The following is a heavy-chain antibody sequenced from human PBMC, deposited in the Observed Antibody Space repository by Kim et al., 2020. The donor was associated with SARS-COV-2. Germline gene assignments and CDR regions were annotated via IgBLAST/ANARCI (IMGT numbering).Heavy chain of an antibody. V-gene: IGHV3-33*05. Sequence: GGSLRLSCAASGFTFSSYGMHWVRQAPGKGLEWVAVISYDGSNKYYADSVKGRFTISRDNSKNTLYLQMNSLRAEDTAVYYCARDDRNYDSSGYHYWGQGTLVTVSS. J-gene: IGHJ4*02. CDR2: ISYDGSNK. D-gene: IGHD3-22*01. CDR1: GFTFSSYG. CDR3: ARDDRNYDSSGYHY.